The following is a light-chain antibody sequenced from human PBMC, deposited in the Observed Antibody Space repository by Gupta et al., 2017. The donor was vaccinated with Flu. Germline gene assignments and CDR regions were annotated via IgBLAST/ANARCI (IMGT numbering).Light chain of an antibody. V-gene: IGKV3-20*01. CDR3: QQDGSSPLT. J-gene: IGKJ4*01. Sequence: ELVFTQSPGTLSLSPGERATLSCRASQSVSSSYLAWYQQKPGQAPRLLIYGASSRATGIPDRFSGSGSGTDFTLTISRLEPEDFAVYYCQQDGSSPLTFGGGTKVEIK. CDR1: QSVSSSY. CDR2: GAS.